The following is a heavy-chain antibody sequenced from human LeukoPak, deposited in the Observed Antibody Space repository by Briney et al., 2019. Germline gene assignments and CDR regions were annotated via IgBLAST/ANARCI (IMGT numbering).Heavy chain of an antibody. J-gene: IGHJ6*03. CDR3: ARVVGYSGYYYYYMDV. V-gene: IGHV4-61*02. Sequence: SETLSLTCTVSGGSISSGSHYWSWIRQPAGKGLEWIGRIYTSGSTNYNPSLKSRVTISVDTSKNQFSLKLSSVTAADTAVYYCARVVGYSGYYYYYMDVRGKGTTVTVSS. CDR2: IYTSGST. CDR1: GGSISSGSHY. D-gene: IGHD3-10*01.